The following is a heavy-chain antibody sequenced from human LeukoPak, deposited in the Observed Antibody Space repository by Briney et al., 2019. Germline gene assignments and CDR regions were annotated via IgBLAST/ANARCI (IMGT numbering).Heavy chain of an antibody. CDR1: GFTFSSYA. CDR2: ISGSGGST. V-gene: IGHV3-23*01. J-gene: IGHJ4*02. D-gene: IGHD6-19*01. CDR3: AKTSVAGTD. Sequence: GGSLRLSCAASGFTFSSYAMSWVRQAPGKGLEWVSTISGSGGSTYYADSVKGRFTISRDNAKNSLYLHMNSLRAEDTALYYCAKTSVAGTDWGQGTLVTVSS.